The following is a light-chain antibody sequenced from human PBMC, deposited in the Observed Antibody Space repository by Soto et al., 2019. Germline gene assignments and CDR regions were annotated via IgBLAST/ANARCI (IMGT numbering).Light chain of an antibody. J-gene: IGLJ2*01. CDR1: SSDVGGYNY. CDR2: EVT. CDR3: SSYAGSNTVV. V-gene: IGLV2-8*01. Sequence: QSVLTQPPSASGSPGQSVTISCTGTSSDVGGYNYVSWYQQHPGKAPKLIIYEVTKRPSGVPDRFSGSKSGNTASLTVSGLQAEDDADYYCSSYAGSNTVVFGGGTKLTVL.